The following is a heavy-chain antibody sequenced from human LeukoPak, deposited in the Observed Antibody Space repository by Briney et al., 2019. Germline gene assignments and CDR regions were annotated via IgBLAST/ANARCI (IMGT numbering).Heavy chain of an antibody. J-gene: IGHJ5*02. CDR1: GGSISSYY. CDR2: IYNSGST. CDR3: ARDGEYSYDILTGYLGTLDAFDP. V-gene: IGHV4-4*07. D-gene: IGHD3-9*01. Sequence: PSETLSLTCTVSGGSISSYYWSWIRQPAGKGLEWIGRIYNSGSTNYNPSLKSRVTMSVDTSKNQFSLKLSSVTAADTAVYYCARDGEYSYDILTGYLGTLDAFDPWGQGTLVTVSS.